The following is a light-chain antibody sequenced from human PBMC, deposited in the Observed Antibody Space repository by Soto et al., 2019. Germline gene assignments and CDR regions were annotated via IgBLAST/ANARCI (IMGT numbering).Light chain of an antibody. CDR2: GDN. J-gene: IGLJ1*01. CDR1: SSNIWAEYD. V-gene: IGLV1-40*01. Sequence: VLTQPPSLSGAPGQRVAISCTGSSSNIWAEYDVHWYQQLPGTAPKRLIYGDNNRPPGVPDRFSGSKYGTSASLAITGLQPEDEADYYCKSYDSSLTTFVFGTGTKVTVL. CDR3: KSYDSSLTTFV.